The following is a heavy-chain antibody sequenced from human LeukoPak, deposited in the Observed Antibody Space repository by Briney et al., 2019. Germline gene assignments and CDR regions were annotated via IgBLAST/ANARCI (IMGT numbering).Heavy chain of an antibody. J-gene: IGHJ4*02. CDR2: INPSGGST. CDR1: GYTFIRYG. V-gene: IGHV1-46*01. D-gene: IGHD6-13*01. CDR3: ARVSSSWYENYFDY. Sequence: ASVKVSCKAAGYTFIRYGISWVRQAPGQGLEWMGIINPSGGSTSYAQKFQGRATMTRDTSTSTVYMELSSLRSEDTAVYYCARVSSSWYENYFDYWGQGTLVTVSS.